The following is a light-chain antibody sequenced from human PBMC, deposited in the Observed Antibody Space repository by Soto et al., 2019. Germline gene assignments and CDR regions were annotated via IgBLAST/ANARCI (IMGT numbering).Light chain of an antibody. CDR3: QHSSTCPPT. CDR2: YAS. Sequence: EVVMTQSPATLSVSPGERVTLSCRASESVHRNLAWYHQKPGQGPSLLIYYASTRATGVPDRFTGSGSGTEFPHTISNLHSVVLGVYYFQHSSTCPPTFAPGTKVEIK. V-gene: IGKV3-15*01. J-gene: IGKJ3*01. CDR1: ESVHRN.